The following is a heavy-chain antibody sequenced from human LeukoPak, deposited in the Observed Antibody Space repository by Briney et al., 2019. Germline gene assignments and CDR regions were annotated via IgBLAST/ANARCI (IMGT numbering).Heavy chain of an antibody. CDR2: ISSDSSSI. J-gene: IGHJ3*01. CDR3: ARDTSGWYNDAFDL. CDR1: GFGFGFYS. V-gene: IGHV3-48*02. Sequence: PGGSLRLSCVASGFGFGFYSMNWVRQAPGKGLEWLSYISSDSSSIYDADSVKGRFAISRDNGKNSLYLQMNHLRDDDTAVYYCARDTSGWYNDAFDLWGQGTRVIVSS. D-gene: IGHD6-19*01.